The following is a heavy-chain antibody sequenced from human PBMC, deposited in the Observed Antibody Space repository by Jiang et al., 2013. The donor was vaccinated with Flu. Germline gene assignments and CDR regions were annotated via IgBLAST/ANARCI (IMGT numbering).Heavy chain of an antibody. CDR3: ARDTRIAAAGIDY. J-gene: IGHJ4*02. V-gene: IGHV3-48*04. CDR2: ISSSSSTI. Sequence: GFTFSSYSMELGPQAPGKGLEWVSYISSSSSTIYYADSVKGRFTISRDNAKNSLYLQMNSLRAEDTAVYYCARDTRIAAAGIDYWGQGTLVTVSS. D-gene: IGHD6-13*01. CDR1: GFTFSSYS.